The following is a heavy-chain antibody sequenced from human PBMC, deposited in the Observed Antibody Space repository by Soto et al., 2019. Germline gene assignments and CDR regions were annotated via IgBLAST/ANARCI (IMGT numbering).Heavy chain of an antibody. J-gene: IGHJ6*02. V-gene: IGHV4-59*01. Sequence: PSETLSLTCAVSGDSIISYFWSWIRQTPGKGLEWIGYLLYSGSTNYNPSLKSRVTISVDTSKKQVSLKLSSVSAADTARYFCAGYCSRSICPEDHHFPLEVSGQGNTVTVYS. CDR3: AGYCSRSICPEDHHFPLEV. D-gene: IGHD2-2*01. CDR2: LLYSGST. CDR1: GDSIISYF.